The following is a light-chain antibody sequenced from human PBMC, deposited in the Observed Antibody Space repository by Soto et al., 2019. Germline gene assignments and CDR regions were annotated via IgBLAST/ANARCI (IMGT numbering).Light chain of an antibody. J-gene: IGKJ5*01. Sequence: DIQMTQSPSSLSASVGDRVTITCQASQDISNYLNWYQQKPGKAPNLLIYDASDLEAGVPSMFSGGGSGTDFTFTISSLQPEDIATYYCQQYAHLPITFGQGTRLEMK. CDR2: DAS. CDR3: QQYAHLPIT. CDR1: QDISNY. V-gene: IGKV1-33*01.